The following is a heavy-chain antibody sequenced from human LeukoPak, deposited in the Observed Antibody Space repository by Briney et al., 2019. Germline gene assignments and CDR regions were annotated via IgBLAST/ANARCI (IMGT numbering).Heavy chain of an antibody. V-gene: IGHV4-39*01. CDR2: IYYSGST. Sequence: SETLSLTCTVSGGSISSSSYYWGWIRQPPGKGLEWIGSIYYSGSTYCNPSLKSRVTISVDTSKNQFSLKLSSVTAADTAVYYCARLSAGIAAAGTFDPWGQGTLVTVSS. CDR1: GGSISSSSYY. D-gene: IGHD6-13*01. CDR3: ARLSAGIAAAGTFDP. J-gene: IGHJ5*02.